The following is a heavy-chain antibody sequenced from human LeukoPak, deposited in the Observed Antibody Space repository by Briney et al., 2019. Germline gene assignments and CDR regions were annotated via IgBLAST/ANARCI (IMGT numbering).Heavy chain of an antibody. D-gene: IGHD1-26*01. J-gene: IGHJ4*02. CDR2: IKAGGSEK. CDR1: GFSLIGHW. CDR3: AYRNNFEY. V-gene: IGHV3-7*05. Sequence: PGGPLSLSFATSGFSLIGHWMNWVRQPPGKGLEWVDNIKAGGSEKYYVDSVKGRFTISRDDAKRTVDLQMDNLRTEDTAVYYCAYRNNFEYWGQGTLVTVSS.